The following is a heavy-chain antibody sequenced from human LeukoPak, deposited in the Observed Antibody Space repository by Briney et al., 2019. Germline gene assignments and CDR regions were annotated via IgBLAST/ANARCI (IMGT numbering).Heavy chain of an antibody. D-gene: IGHD1-26*01. CDR3: ARHEYSGSYYGLSWFDP. CDR2: IYYSGST. V-gene: IGHV4-39*01. J-gene: IGHJ5*02. CDR1: GGSISSSGYY. Sequence: PSETLSLTCTVSGGSISSSGYYWGWIRQPPGKWLEWIASIYYSGSTYYNPSLKSRVTISVDTSKNQLSLKLSSLTAADTAVYYCARHEYSGSYYGLSWFDPWGQGTLVTVSS.